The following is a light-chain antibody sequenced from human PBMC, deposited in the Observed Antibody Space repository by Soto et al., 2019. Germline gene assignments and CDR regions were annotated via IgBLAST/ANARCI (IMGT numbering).Light chain of an antibody. CDR1: QSVSSSY. CDR2: GAS. Sequence: EIVLTQSPGTLSLSPGERATLSCRASQSVSSSYLAWYQQKPGQAPRLLIYGASSRATGIPDRFSGSGSGTDFTLPISRMEPEDFAVYYCQQYGSPPWTFGQVKKVEIK. CDR3: QQYGSPPWT. V-gene: IGKV3-20*01. J-gene: IGKJ1*01.